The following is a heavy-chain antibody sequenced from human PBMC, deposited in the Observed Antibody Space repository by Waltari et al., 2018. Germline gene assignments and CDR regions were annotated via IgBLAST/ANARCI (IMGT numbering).Heavy chain of an antibody. Sequence: QVQLQESGPGLVKPSETLSLTCTVSGGSISSYYWSWIRQPPGKGLEWIGYIYYSGSTNYNPSLKSRVTISVDTSKNQFSLKLSSVTAADTAVYYCAREIMTPTSYYYYGMDVWGQGTTVTVSS. CDR3: AREIMTPTSYYYYGMDV. D-gene: IGHD5-12*01. J-gene: IGHJ6*02. CDR2: IYYSGST. CDR1: GGSISSYY. V-gene: IGHV4-59*01.